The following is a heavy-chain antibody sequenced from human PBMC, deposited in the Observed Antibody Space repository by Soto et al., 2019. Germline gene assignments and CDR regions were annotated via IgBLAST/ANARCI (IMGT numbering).Heavy chain of an antibody. D-gene: IGHD2-2*01. CDR3: ARDRYAAAVATYLDY. V-gene: IGHV3-30*15. Sequence: GGSLRLSCAASGFTFSLNAMHWVRQAPGKGLEWVAVISYDGSDKFYADSVKGRFTISRDNSRNTLYLQMSSLKSADTAVYYCARDRYAAAVATYLDYWGQGALVTVSS. J-gene: IGHJ4*02. CDR2: ISYDGSDK. CDR1: GFTFSLNA.